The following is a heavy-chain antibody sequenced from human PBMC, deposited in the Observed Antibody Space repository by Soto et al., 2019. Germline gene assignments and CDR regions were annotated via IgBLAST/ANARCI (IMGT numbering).Heavy chain of an antibody. Sequence: LRLSCAASGFTFSNYAMSWVRQAPGKGLEWVSAISGSGGSTYYADSVNGRFTISRDNSKNTLYLQMNNLRAEDTAVYYCAIRGATTDYWGQGTLVTVS. D-gene: IGHD1-26*01. V-gene: IGHV3-23*01. CDR1: GFTFSNYA. J-gene: IGHJ4*02. CDR3: AIRGATTDY. CDR2: ISGSGGST.